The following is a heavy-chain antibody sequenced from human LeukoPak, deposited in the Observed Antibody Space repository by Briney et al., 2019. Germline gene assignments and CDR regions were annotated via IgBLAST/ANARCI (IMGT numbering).Heavy chain of an antibody. Sequence: PSETLSLTCTVSGGSIGSHYWSWIRQPPGEGLEWIGYIYYSGTTSYNPSLKSRVTISVDTSKNQFSLKLSSVTAADTAVYYCARDYYGSRGVAFDIWGLGTMVTVSS. V-gene: IGHV4-59*11. J-gene: IGHJ3*02. CDR3: ARDYYGSRGVAFDI. CDR2: IYYSGTT. CDR1: GGSIGSHY. D-gene: IGHD3-22*01.